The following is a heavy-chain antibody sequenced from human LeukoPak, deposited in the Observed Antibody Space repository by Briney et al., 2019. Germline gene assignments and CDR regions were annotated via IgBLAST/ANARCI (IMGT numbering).Heavy chain of an antibody. CDR1: GGSISSDDYC. CDR3: AKSREEIRGPDAFDI. D-gene: IGHD5-24*01. J-gene: IGHJ3*02. Sequence: SETLSLTCSVSGGSISSDDYCWNWIRQHPGKGLEWIGYIYYSGSTYYNPSLKSRVALSVDTSKNQFSLKLSSLTAADTAVYYCAKSREEIRGPDAFDIWGQGTMVTVSS. CDR2: IYYSGST. V-gene: IGHV4-31*03.